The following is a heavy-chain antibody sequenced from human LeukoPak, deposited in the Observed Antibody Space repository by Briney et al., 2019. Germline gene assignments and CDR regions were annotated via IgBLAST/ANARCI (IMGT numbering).Heavy chain of an antibody. CDR2: IYYSGST. J-gene: IGHJ4*02. V-gene: IGHV4-59*01. Sequence: SETLSLTCTVSGGSISSYYWSWIRQPPGKGLEWLGYIYYSGSTNYNPSLKSRVTISVDTSKNQFSLKLSSVTAADTAVYYCARTPAQKYYYDSSGYPAGHFDYWGQGTLVTVSS. D-gene: IGHD3-22*01. CDR1: GGSISSYY. CDR3: ARTPAQKYYYDSSGYPAGHFDY.